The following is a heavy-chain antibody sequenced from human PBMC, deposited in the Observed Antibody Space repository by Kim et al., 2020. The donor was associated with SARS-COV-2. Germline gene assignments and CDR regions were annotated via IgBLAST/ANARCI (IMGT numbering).Heavy chain of an antibody. CDR2: ISKSGSSI. D-gene: IGHD3-10*01. J-gene: IGHJ4*02. Sequence: GGSLRLSCAASGFTFSSHDMNWVRQAPGKGLEWVSSISKSGSSIYYADSVKGRFTISRDNAKNSLLLQMNSLRAEDTAVYYCARDENRPTGSYPSHDYWGQGTLVTVSS. CDR1: GFTFSSHD. CDR3: ARDENRPTGSYPSHDY. V-gene: IGHV3-21*01.